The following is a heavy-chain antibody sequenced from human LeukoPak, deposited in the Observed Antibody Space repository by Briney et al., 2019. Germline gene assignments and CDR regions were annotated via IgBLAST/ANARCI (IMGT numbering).Heavy chain of an antibody. D-gene: IGHD3-10*01. CDR3: AKDDGYYGSGRDYMDV. Sequence: GRSLRLSCAASGFTFSSYGMHWVRQAPGKGLEWVAVISYDGSNKYYADSVKGRFTISRDNSKNTLYLQMNSLRAEDTAVYYCAKDDGYYGSGRDYMDVWGKGTTVTISS. V-gene: IGHV3-30*18. CDR2: ISYDGSNK. J-gene: IGHJ6*03. CDR1: GFTFSSYG.